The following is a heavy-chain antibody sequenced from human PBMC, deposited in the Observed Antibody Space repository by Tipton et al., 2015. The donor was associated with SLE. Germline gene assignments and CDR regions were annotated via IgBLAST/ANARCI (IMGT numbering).Heavy chain of an antibody. CDR1: GFTFSSYS. D-gene: IGHD1-14*01. CDR2: ISSSSSYI. CDR3: AREVKTGTTARDAFDI. J-gene: IGHJ3*02. Sequence: SLRLSCAASGFTFSSYSMNWVRQAPGKGLEWVSYISSSSSYIYYADSVKGRFTISRDNAKNSLYLQMNSLRAEDTAVYYCAREVKTGTTARDAFDIWGQGTMVTVSS. V-gene: IGHV3-21*05.